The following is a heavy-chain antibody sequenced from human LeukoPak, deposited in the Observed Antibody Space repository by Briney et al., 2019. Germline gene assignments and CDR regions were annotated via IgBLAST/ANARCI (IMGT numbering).Heavy chain of an antibody. CDR1: GYTFTNYH. J-gene: IGHJ4*02. V-gene: IGHV1-2*06. Sequence: ASVKVSCKASGYTFTNYHMHWVRQAPGQGLEWMGRIYPSSGGTNYAQKFQGRITLTTDTSINTAYMELSRLRFDDTAVYYCARDPGASGHSSSWYLGTNWGQGTLVTVSS. CDR2: IYPSSGGT. CDR3: ARDPGASGHSSSWYLGTN. D-gene: IGHD6-13*01.